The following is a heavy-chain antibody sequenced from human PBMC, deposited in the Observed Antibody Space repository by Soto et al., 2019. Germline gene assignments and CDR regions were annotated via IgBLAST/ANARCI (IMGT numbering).Heavy chain of an antibody. CDR3: SRDRRPTGPMVRDTWGVYYFAY. Sequence: EVQLVESGGGLVQPGGSLRRSCAASGFTFSSYSMNWVRQAPGKGLEWVSYISSSSSTIYYADSVKGRFTISRDKAKNSLCPQRHSLGDEVKAVYSCSRDRRPTGPMVRDTWGVYYFAYWGQGTLVTVSS. CDR2: ISSSSSTI. V-gene: IGHV3-48*02. D-gene: IGHD3-10*01. CDR1: GFTFSSYS. J-gene: IGHJ4*02.